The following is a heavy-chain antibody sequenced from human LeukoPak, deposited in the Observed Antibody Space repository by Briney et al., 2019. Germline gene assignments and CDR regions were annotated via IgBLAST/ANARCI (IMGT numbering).Heavy chain of an antibody. CDR1: GFTFSSYA. CDR3: AKGGLDIVVVPALFLDY. D-gene: IGHD2-2*03. V-gene: IGHV3-23*01. Sequence: GGSLRLSCAASGFTFSSYAMSWVRQAPGKGLEWVSAISGSGGSTYYADSVKGRFTISRDNSKNTLHLQMNSLRAEDTAVYYCAKGGLDIVVVPALFLDYWGQGTLVTVSS. CDR2: ISGSGGST. J-gene: IGHJ4*02.